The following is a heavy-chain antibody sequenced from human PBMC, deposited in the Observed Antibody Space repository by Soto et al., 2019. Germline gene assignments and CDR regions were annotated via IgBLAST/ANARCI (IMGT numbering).Heavy chain of an antibody. V-gene: IGHV3-74*01. Sequence: EVQLVESGGGLVQPGGSLRLSCVVSGFTFSSYWMHWVRQTPGKGLVWVSRINSDGSSTNYADSVKGRFTISRDNAKKTLDLQMNSLRAEDTAVYYCAYDQFDFWGQGTLVTVCS. CDR2: INSDGSST. CDR3: AYDQFDF. D-gene: IGHD3-22*01. CDR1: GFTFSSYW. J-gene: IGHJ4*02.